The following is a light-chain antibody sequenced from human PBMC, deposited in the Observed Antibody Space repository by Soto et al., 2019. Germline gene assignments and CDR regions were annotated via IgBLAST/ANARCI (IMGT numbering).Light chain of an antibody. CDR1: QGINSW. V-gene: IGKV1-12*01. CDR3: QQFKNYPIT. Sequence: DIQMTQSPSSVSASVGDRVTITCRASQGINSWLVWYQQKPGAAPKLLIYAASALHSGVPSRFSGSGSGTDFTLTISSLHPEDFAVYFCQQFKNYPITFGQGTRLEIK. J-gene: IGKJ5*01. CDR2: AAS.